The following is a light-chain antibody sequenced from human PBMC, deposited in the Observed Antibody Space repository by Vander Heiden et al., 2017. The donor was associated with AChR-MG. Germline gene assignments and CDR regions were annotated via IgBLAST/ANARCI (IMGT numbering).Light chain of an antibody. CDR2: GAS. Sequence: EIVLTQSPGTLSLSPGERATLSCRASHSVSSTYLAWYQQKPGQAPRLLIYGASTRATGIPDRLSGSGSGTDFTLTISRLEPEDFAVYYCQQYGSSRFTFGPGTKVEIK. J-gene: IGKJ3*01. CDR3: QQYGSSRFT. CDR1: HSVSSTY. V-gene: IGKV3-20*01.